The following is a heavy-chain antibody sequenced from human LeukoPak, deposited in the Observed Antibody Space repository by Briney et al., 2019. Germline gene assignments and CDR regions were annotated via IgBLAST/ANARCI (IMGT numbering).Heavy chain of an antibody. CDR3: AKSLELEMATSSLDY. V-gene: IGHV1-2*02. CDR2: INPNSGGT. CDR1: GYTFTGYY. Sequence: ASVKVSCKASGYTFTGYYMHWVRQAPGQGLEWMGWINPNSGGTNYAQKFQGRVTMTRDTSISTAYMELSRLRSDDTAVYYCAKSLELEMATSSLDYWGQGTLVTVSS. J-gene: IGHJ4*02. D-gene: IGHD5-24*01.